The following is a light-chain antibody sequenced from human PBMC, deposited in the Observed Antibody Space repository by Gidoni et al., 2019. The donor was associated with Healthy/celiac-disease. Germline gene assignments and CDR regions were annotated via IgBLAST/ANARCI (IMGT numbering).Light chain of an antibody. Sequence: EIVLTQSPGTLSLSPGERATLSCSASQSVSSSYLAWDQQKPGQAPRLLIYGASSRATGIPDRFSGSGSGTDFTLTISRLEPEDFAVYYCQQYGSSPWTFGQGTKVEIK. CDR3: QQYGSSPWT. V-gene: IGKV3-20*01. CDR2: GAS. J-gene: IGKJ1*01. CDR1: QSVSSSY.